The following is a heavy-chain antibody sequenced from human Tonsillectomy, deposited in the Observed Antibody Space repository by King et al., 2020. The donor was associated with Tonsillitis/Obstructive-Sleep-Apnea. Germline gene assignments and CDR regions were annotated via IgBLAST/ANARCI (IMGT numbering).Heavy chain of an antibody. V-gene: IGHV1-2*06. CDR1: GYTFTGYY. D-gene: IGHD3-3*01. CDR3: ARVPSKLRFLEGFGFDP. Sequence: VQLVESGAEVKKPGASVKVSCTASGYTFTGYYMHWVRQAPGQGLEWMGRITPNSGGTNYAQKFQGRVTMTRDTSISTAYMELSRLTSADTAVYYCARVPSKLRFLEGFGFDPWGQGTLVTVSS. J-gene: IGHJ5*02. CDR2: ITPNSGGT.